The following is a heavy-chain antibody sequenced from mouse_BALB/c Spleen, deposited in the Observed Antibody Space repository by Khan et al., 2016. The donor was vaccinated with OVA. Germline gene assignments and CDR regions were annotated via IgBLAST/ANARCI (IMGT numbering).Heavy chain of an antibody. CDR1: GFSLTRYG. V-gene: IGHV2-3*01. D-gene: IGHD2-4*01. J-gene: IGHJ4*01. Sequence: QVQLKESGPGLVAPLQSLSITCTVSGFSLTRYGVSWVRQPPGKGLEWLGVIWGDGSTNYHSALISRLSISKDSSKSQVFLKLTSLQTDGTATYYCASCMNTEGYDAMDYWGQGTSVTVSA. CDR3: ASCMNTEGYDAMDY. CDR2: IWGDGST.